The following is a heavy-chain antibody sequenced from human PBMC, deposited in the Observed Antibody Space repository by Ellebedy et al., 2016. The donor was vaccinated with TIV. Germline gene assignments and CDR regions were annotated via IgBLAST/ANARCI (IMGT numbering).Heavy chain of an antibody. V-gene: IGHV1-46*01. CDR1: GYTFTGYY. D-gene: IGHD1-14*01. CDR3: ARLSDRGEH. CDR2: INPSTGST. Sequence: AASVKVSCKTSGYTFTGYYMQWVRQAPGQGLEWMGIINPSTGSTRYAQKFQGRVPLTRDRSASTVYMEMSSLRSEDTAVYYCARLSDRGEHWGQGTLVTVSS. J-gene: IGHJ1*01.